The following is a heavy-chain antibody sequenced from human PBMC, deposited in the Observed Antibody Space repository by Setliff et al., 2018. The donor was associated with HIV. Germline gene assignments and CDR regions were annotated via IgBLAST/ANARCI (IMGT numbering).Heavy chain of an antibody. J-gene: IGHJ5*02. CDR2: INHSGST. Sequence: SETLSLTCAVYGGSFSGYYWSWIRQPPGKGLEWIGEINHSGSTNYNPSLKSRVTTSVDTSKNEFSLKLSSVTAADTAGYYCARALLLNFWSGYPSRGWCDPWGQGTLVTVSS. V-gene: IGHV4-34*01. CDR1: GGSFSGYY. CDR3: ARALLLNFWSGYPSRGWCDP. D-gene: IGHD3-3*01.